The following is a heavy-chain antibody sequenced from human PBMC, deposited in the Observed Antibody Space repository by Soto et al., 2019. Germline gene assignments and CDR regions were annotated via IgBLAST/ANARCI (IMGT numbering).Heavy chain of an antibody. Sequence: PSETLRLSCAASGFTFDDYAMHWVRQAPGKGLEWVSLISWDGGSTYYADSVKGRFTISRDNSKNSLYLQMNSLRAEDTALYYCAKDIFPSIAAAGVCLDYWGQGTLVTVSS. V-gene: IGHV3-43D*04. D-gene: IGHD6-13*01. J-gene: IGHJ4*02. CDR1: GFTFDDYA. CDR2: ISWDGGST. CDR3: AKDIFPSIAAAGVCLDY.